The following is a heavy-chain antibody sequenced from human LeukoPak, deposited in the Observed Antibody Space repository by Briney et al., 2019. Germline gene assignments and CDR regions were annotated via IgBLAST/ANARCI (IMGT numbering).Heavy chain of an antibody. CDR3: ARATRVSYGMDV. D-gene: IGHD3-10*01. Sequence: ASVKVSCKASGYTFTSYAMHWVRQAPGQGLEWMGWINAGNGNTKYSQKFQGRVTITRDTSASTAYMELSSLRSEDTAVYYCARATRVSYGMDVWGKGTTVTVSS. CDR2: INAGNGNT. CDR1: GYTFTSYA. J-gene: IGHJ6*04. V-gene: IGHV1-3*01.